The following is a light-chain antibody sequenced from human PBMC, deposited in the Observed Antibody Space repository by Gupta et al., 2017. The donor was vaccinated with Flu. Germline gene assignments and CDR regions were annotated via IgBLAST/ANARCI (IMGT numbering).Light chain of an antibody. CDR3: VLYRGSGISV. J-gene: IGLJ3*02. Sequence: QTVVTQEPSFSVSPGGTVTLTCGLSSGSVSTSYYPSWYQQTPGQAPRTLIYSTNTRPSGVPDRFSGSILGNKAALTITGAQADDESDYYCVLYRGSGISVFGGGTKLTVL. CDR2: STN. CDR1: SGSVSTSYY. V-gene: IGLV8-61*01.